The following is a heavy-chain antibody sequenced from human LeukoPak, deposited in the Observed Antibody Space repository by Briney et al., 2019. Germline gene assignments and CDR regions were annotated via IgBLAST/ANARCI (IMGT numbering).Heavy chain of an antibody. V-gene: IGHV3-9*01. D-gene: IGHD3-3*01. Sequence: SLRLSCAASGFTFSSYAMTWVRQAPGKGLEWVSGISWNSGSIGYADSVKGRFTISRDNAKNSLYLQMNSLRAEDTALYYCAKDSEYDFWSGYYTGYFDHWGQGTLVTVSS. J-gene: IGHJ4*02. CDR1: GFTFSSYA. CDR3: AKDSEYDFWSGYYTGYFDH. CDR2: ISWNSGSI.